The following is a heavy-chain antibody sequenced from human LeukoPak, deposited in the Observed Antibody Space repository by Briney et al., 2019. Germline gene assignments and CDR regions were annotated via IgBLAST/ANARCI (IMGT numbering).Heavy chain of an antibody. CDR1: GFTFSSYD. D-gene: IGHD4-17*01. V-gene: IGHV3-13*01. CDR2: IGTTGDT. J-gene: IGHJ4*02. Sequence: HPGGSLRLSCAGSGFTFSSYDMHRVRQVTGKGLEWVSSIGTTGDTHYAVSVKGRFTISRENAKNSLYLQMSSLSAGDTAVYYCARSIYGDYPYWGQGTLVTVSS. CDR3: ARSIYGDYPY.